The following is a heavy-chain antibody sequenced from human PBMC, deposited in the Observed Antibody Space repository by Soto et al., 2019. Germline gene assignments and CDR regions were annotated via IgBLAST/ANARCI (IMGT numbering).Heavy chain of an antibody. V-gene: IGHV1-46*01. CDR1: GYTFTSYY. Sequence: ASVKVSCKASGYTFTSYYMHCVRQAPGQGHERMGIINPSGGSTSYAQKFQGRVTMTRDTSTSTVYMELSSLRSEDTAVYYCARDTRTIGYGDYGPAFDIWGQGTMVTVSS. CDR2: INPSGGST. CDR3: ARDTRTIGYGDYGPAFDI. D-gene: IGHD4-17*01. J-gene: IGHJ3*02.